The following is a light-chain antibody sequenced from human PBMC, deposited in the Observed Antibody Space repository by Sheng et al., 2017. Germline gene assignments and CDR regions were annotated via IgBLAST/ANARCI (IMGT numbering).Light chain of an antibody. Sequence: ETVLTQSPGTLSLSPGERAALSCRASQSVSSSYLGWYQQKPGQAPRLLIYDASNRATGIPARFSGSGSGTDFTLTISSLEPEDFAVYYCQQRSNWVTFGGGTKVEIK. V-gene: IGKV3-11*01. CDR3: QQRSNWVT. CDR2: DAS. J-gene: IGKJ4*01. CDR1: QSVSSSY.